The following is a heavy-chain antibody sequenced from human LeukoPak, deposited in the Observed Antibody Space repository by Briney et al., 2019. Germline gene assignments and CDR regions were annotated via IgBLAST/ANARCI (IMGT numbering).Heavy chain of an antibody. D-gene: IGHD5-18*01. CDR1: GFTFSKYA. V-gene: IGHV3-23*01. J-gene: IGHJ6*03. CDR2: VNDRGIGT. CDR3: AKGLKTAVGPYMGYHYYMDV. Sequence: PRGSLRLSCAASGFTFSKYAMSWVRQAPGKGLEWVSTVNDRGIGTYYADSVKGRFTISRDNSKNTLSLQLISLRAEDTALYYCAKGLKTAVGPYMGYHYYMDVWGKGTTVTVSS.